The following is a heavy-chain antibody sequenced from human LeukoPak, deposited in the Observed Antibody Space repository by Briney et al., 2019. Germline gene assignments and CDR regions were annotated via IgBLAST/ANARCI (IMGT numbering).Heavy chain of an antibody. V-gene: IGHV4-34*01. CDR2: INHSGST. J-gene: IGHJ5*02. Sequence: PSETLSLTCAVYGGSFSGSYWSWIRQPPGKGLEWIGDINHSGSTYYNPSLKSRVTISVDTSKNQFSLKLSSVTAADTAVYYCARCKKNNYDSSGYHGDWFDPWGQGTLVTVSS. D-gene: IGHD3-22*01. CDR1: GGSFSGSY. CDR3: ARCKKNNYDSSGYHGDWFDP.